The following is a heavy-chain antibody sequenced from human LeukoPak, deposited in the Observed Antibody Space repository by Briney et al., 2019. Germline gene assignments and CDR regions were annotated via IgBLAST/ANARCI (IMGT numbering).Heavy chain of an antibody. Sequence: GASVKVSCKASGGTFSSYAISWVRQAPGQGLEWMGGIIPIFGTANYAQKSQGRVTITADESTSTAYMELSSLRSEDTAVYYCARGEDIVATILDYWGQGTLVTVSS. V-gene: IGHV1-69*13. CDR1: GGTFSSYA. CDR3: ARGEDIVATILDY. D-gene: IGHD5-12*01. J-gene: IGHJ4*02. CDR2: IIPIFGTA.